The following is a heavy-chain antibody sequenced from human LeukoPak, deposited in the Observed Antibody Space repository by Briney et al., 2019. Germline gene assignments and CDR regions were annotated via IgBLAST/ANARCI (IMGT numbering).Heavy chain of an antibody. J-gene: IGHJ4*02. V-gene: IGHV5-51*01. D-gene: IGHD1-1*01. CDR1: GFIFTSYW. Sequence: GEPLKISCKGSGFIFTSYWIGWVRQMPGKGLEWMGIIYPGDSDTRYSPSFQGQVTISADKSISTAYLQWSSLNTSDTAIYYCARYTDLYYFDYWGQGTLVTVSS. CDR2: IYPGDSDT. CDR3: ARYTDLYYFDY.